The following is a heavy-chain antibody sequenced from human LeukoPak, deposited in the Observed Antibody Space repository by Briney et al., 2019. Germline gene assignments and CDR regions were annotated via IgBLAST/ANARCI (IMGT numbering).Heavy chain of an antibody. CDR2: INTNTGNP. D-gene: IGHD2-15*01. Sequence: ASVKVSCKASGYPFTSYAMNWVRQAPGQGLEYIGWINTNTGNPTYAQGFTGRFVFSLDTSASTAYLQISSLKAEDTAVYYCARAEVSSTGATCFSYWGQGTLVTVSS. J-gene: IGHJ4*02. CDR3: ARAEVSSTGATCFSY. V-gene: IGHV7-4-1*02. CDR1: GYPFTSYA.